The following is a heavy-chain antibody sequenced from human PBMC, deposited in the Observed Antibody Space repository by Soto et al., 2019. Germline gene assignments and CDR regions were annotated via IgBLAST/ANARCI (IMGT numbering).Heavy chain of an antibody. V-gene: IGHV3-30*18. J-gene: IGHJ4*02. Sequence: QVHLVESGGGVVQPGRSLRLSCAASGFTFSSSGIHWFRQDPGKGLECVAAIPYEGRNKDYADSVKGRFTISRDNSKNTVYLQRDSLRAEDTAVYYCAKGKSASAYSASAYWGQGTLVTVSS. CDR2: IPYEGRNK. D-gene: IGHD2-15*01. CDR1: GFTFSSSG. CDR3: AKGKSASAYSASAY.